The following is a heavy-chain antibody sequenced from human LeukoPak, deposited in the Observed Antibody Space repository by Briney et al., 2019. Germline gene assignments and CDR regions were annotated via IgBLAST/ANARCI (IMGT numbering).Heavy chain of an antibody. Sequence: SETLSLTCAVYGGSFSGYYWSWIRQPPGTGLEWIGEINHPGSTNYNPSLKSRVTMSIDTSQNQFSLRLSSVTAADTAVYYCARDLSRAVAGQVDYWGQGTLVTVSS. D-gene: IGHD6-19*01. J-gene: IGHJ4*02. CDR1: GGSFSGYY. CDR2: INHPGST. V-gene: IGHV4-34*01. CDR3: ARDLSRAVAGQVDY.